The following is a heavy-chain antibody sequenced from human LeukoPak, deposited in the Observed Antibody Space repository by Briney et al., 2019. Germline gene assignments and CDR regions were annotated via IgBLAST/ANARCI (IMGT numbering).Heavy chain of an antibody. V-gene: IGHV1-2*04. D-gene: IGHD3-10*01. CDR1: GYTFTGYY. J-gene: IGHJ6*02. CDR2: INPNSGGT. Sequence: ASVKVSCKASGYTFTGYYMHWVRQAPGPGLEWMGWINPNSGGTNYAQKFQGWVTMTRDTSISTAYMVLNRLRSDDTAVYYCARESLVRGVINPYYYGMDVWGQGTTVTVSS. CDR3: ARESLVRGVINPYYYGMDV.